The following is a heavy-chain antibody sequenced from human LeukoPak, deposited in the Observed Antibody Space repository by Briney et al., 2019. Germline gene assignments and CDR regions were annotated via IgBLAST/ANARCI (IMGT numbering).Heavy chain of an antibody. CDR3: ARVKSGSFLFDS. CDR2: ISPSGSA. V-gene: IGHV4-4*07. CDR1: GSSISSYY. D-gene: IGHD1-26*01. J-gene: IGHJ4*02. Sequence: PSETLSLTCIVSGSSISSYYWSWIRQPAGKGLGWIGRISPSGSANYNPSLMSRVTLSVDTSNNQFSLNLRYVTAADTAVYYCARVKSGSFLFDSWGQGTLVTVSS.